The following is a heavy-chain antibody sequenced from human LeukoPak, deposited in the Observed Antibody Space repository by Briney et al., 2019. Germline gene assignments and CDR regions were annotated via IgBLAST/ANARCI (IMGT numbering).Heavy chain of an antibody. V-gene: IGHV3-23*01. CDR3: AKGSVNYDILTGSVSADY. CDR2: ISGSGGST. CDR1: GFTFSSYA. J-gene: IGHJ4*02. D-gene: IGHD3-9*01. Sequence: GGSLRLSCAASGFTFSSYAMSWVRQAPGKRLEWVSAISGSGGSTYYADSVKGRFTISRDNSKNTLYLQMNSLRAEDTAVYYCAKGSVNYDILTGSVSADYWGQGTLVTVSS.